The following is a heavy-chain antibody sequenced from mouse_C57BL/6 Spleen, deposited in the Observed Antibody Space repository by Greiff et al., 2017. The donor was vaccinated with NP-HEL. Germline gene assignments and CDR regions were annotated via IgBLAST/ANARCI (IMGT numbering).Heavy chain of an antibody. CDR3: VRDPITRGYFDV. J-gene: IGHJ1*03. Sequence: EADGGLVQPKGSLKLSCAASGFTFNTYAMHWVRQAPGKGLEWVARIRSKSSNYATYYADSVKDRFTISRDDSQSMLYLQMNNLKTEDTAMYYCVRDPITRGYFDVWGTGTTVTVSS. D-gene: IGHD3-1*01. CDR2: IRSKSSNYAT. CDR1: GFTFNTYA. V-gene: IGHV10-3*01.